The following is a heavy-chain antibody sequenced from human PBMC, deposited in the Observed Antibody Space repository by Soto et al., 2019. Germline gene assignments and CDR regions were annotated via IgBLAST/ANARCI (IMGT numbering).Heavy chain of an antibody. Sequence: GGSLRLSCAASGFTFSSHAMHWVRQAPGKGLEWVAVITYDGSYKYYADSVKGRFAISRDDSKNTLYLQMDSLRAEDTAVYHCARDRSGSFCSDYRGQGTLVTVSS. D-gene: IGHD1-26*01. CDR1: GFTFSSHA. CDR3: ARDRSGSFCSDY. J-gene: IGHJ4*02. V-gene: IGHV3-30*09. CDR2: ITYDGSYK.